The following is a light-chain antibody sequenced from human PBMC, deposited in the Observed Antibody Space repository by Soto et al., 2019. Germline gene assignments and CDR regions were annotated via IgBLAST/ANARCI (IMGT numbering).Light chain of an antibody. CDR3: CSYAGRSTWDVV. V-gene: IGLV2-23*01. CDR2: EGF. J-gene: IGLJ2*01. Sequence: QSVLTQPASVSGSPGQSISISCNGTSSDVGGSGLVSWYQFHPGKAPKLLIFEGFKRPSGVSNRFSGSKSGSTASLTISGLQAEDEADYYCCSYAGRSTWDVVFGGGTKVTVL. CDR1: SSDVGGSGL.